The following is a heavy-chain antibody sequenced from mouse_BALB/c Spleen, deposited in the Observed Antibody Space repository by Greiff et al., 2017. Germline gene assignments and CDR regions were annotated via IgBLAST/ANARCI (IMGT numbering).Heavy chain of an antibody. D-gene: IGHD2-2*01. V-gene: IGHV14-1*02. Sequence: VQLKQSGAELVRPGALVKLSCKASGFNIKDYYMHWVKQRPEQGLEWIGWIDPENGNTIYDPKFQGKASITADTSSNTAYLQLSSLTSEDTAVYYCARSGGQGYYYAMDYWGQGTSVTVSS. J-gene: IGHJ4*01. CDR3: ARSGGQGYYYAMDY. CDR1: GFNIKDYY. CDR2: IDPENGNT.